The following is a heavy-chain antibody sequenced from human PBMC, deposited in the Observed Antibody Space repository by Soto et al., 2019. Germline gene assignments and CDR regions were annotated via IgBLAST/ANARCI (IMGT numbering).Heavy chain of an antibody. CDR1: GYTFTSYY. CDR3: ARGRPRYYDSSGSHEGPYFQH. J-gene: IGHJ1*01. D-gene: IGHD3-22*01. V-gene: IGHV1-46*01. Sequence: ASVKVSCKASGYTFTSYYMHWVRQAPGQGLEWMGIINPSGGSTSYAQKFQGRVTMTRDTSTSTVYMELSSLRSEDTAVYYCARGRPRYYDSSGSHEGPYFQHWGQGTLVTVSS. CDR2: INPSGGST.